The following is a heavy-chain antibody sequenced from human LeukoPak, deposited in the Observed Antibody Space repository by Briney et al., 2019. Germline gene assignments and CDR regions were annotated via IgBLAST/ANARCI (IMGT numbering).Heavy chain of an antibody. CDR2: IYYGGST. CDR3: ARGTRVGGHDY. J-gene: IGHJ4*02. CDR1: GGSISGYY. V-gene: IGHV4-59*01. Sequence: SETLSLTCIVSGGSISGYYWSWIRQPPGKGLEWIGYIYYGGSTNYNPSLKSRVTISVDTSKNQFSLKVSSVTAADTAVYYCARGTRVGGHDYWGQGTLVTVSS. D-gene: IGHD1-26*01.